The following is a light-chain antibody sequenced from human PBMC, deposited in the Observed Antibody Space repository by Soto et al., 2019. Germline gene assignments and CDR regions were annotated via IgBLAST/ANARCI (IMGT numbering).Light chain of an antibody. Sequence: EIVMTQSPATLSVSPGERATLSCRAGQNIHTNLAWYQQKPGQAPRLLFYGASTGATGLPARFSGSGSETEFTLTISSLQSEDFAVYYCQHYNNWPPWTFGQGTKVDIK. CDR1: QNIHTN. CDR2: GAS. V-gene: IGKV3-15*01. CDR3: QHYNNWPPWT. J-gene: IGKJ1*01.